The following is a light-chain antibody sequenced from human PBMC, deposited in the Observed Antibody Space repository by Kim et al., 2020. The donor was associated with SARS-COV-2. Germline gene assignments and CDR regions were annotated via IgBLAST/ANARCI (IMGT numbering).Light chain of an antibody. J-gene: IGLJ2*01. CDR3: QVWDSSSDSEV. CDR2: YDS. V-gene: IGLV3-21*04. CDR1: NIGSKS. Sequence: SYELTQPPSVSVAPGKTARITCGGNNIGSKSVHWYQQKPGQAPVLVIYYDSDRPSGIPERFSGSNSGNTATLTISRVEAGDEADYYCQVWDSSSDSEVFGGGTQLTVL.